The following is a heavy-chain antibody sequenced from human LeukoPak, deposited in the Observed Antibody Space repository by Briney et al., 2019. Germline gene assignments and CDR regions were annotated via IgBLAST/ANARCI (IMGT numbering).Heavy chain of an antibody. Sequence: GASVKVSCKASGYTFTSYGISWVRQAPGQGLEWMGWISAYNGNTNYAQKLQGRVTMTTDTSTSTAYMELRSLRSDDTAVYYCARDYPFPSSGWSRRVAFDIWGQGTMVTVSS. D-gene: IGHD6-19*01. CDR3: ARDYPFPSSGWSRRVAFDI. CDR1: GYTFTSYG. V-gene: IGHV1-18*01. J-gene: IGHJ3*02. CDR2: ISAYNGNT.